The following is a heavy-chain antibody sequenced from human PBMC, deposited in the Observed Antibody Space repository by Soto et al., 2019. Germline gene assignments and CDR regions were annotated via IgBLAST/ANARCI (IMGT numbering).Heavy chain of an antibody. D-gene: IGHD5-18*01. V-gene: IGHV1-69*12. J-gene: IGHJ6*02. CDR3: ARGDVDTAMVEYYYYGMDV. CDR1: GGTFSSYA. CDR2: IIPIFGTA. Sequence: QVQLVQSGAEVKKPGSSVKVSCKASGGTFSSYAISWVRQAPGQGLEWMGGIIPIFGTANYAQKFQGRVTISADESTSTAYMELSSLRSEDTAVSYCARGDVDTAMVEYYYYGMDVWGQGTTVTVSS.